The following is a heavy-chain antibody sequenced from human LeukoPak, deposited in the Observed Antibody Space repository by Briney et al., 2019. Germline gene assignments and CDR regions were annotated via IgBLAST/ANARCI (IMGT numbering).Heavy chain of an antibody. CDR2: IGNDGRNE. V-gene: IGHV3-30*02. D-gene: IGHD1-26*01. CDR1: GFTFSGYG. J-gene: IGHJ4*02. CDR3: AKDFSPVGPLMLDH. Sequence: PGGSLRLSCAVSGFTFSGYGMQWVRQAPGKGLEYVAFIGNDGRNEDYADSVKGRFTISRDNSKNTLDLEMNSLRVEDTAVYYCAKDFSPVGPLMLDHWGQGTLVTVSS.